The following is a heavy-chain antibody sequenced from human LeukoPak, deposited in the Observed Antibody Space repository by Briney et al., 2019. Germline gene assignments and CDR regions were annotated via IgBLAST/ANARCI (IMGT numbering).Heavy chain of an antibody. Sequence: GGSLRLSCAASGFTFTSCAMHWVRQAPGKGLEWVAFIRYDGSYKYYADSVKGRFTISRDNSKNTLYLQMNSLRAEDAAVYYCAKDHTRGYSYGYFFDYWGQGTLVTVSS. J-gene: IGHJ4*02. CDR1: GFTFTSCA. CDR2: IRYDGSYK. V-gene: IGHV3-30*02. CDR3: AKDHTRGYSYGYFFDY. D-gene: IGHD5-18*01.